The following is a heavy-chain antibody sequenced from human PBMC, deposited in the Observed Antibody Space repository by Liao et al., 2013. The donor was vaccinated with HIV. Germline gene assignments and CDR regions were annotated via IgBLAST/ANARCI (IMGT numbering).Heavy chain of an antibody. Sequence: QVQLRRWGAGLLKPSETLSLTCAVYGGSFRGYYWSWLRQPPGKGLEWIGQINHSGNTNCSPSLKSRVAISVDTSKNQFSLEMRSVTAADTGVYYCARGVSSSPSHDFDSTGYYQFDYWGPGSLVTVSS. D-gene: IGHD3-9*01. CDR3: ARGVSSSPSHDFDSTGYYQFDY. CDR2: INHSGNT. CDR1: GGSFRGYY. J-gene: IGHJ4*02. V-gene: IGHV4-34*01.